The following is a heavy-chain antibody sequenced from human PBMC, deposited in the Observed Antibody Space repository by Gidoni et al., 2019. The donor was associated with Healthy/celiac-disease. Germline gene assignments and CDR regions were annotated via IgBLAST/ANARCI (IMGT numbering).Heavy chain of an antibody. CDR2: ISGSGGST. V-gene: IGHV3-23*01. D-gene: IGHD5-12*01. Sequence: EVQLLESGGGLVQPGGSLRISCAASGFPFSSYAMCWVRQAPGKGLVWVSAISGSGGSTYYADSVKGRFTIARGNSKNTLYLQMHSLRAEDTAVYYCAKAEDGYVVCVAFDIWGQGTMVTVSS. CDR3: AKAEDGYVVCVAFDI. J-gene: IGHJ3*02. CDR1: GFPFSSYA.